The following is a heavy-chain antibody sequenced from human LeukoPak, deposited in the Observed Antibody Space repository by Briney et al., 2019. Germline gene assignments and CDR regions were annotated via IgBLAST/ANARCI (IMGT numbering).Heavy chain of an antibody. CDR3: AREPDA. J-gene: IGHJ5*02. CDR1: GDSISGSNYH. Sequence: SETLSLTCTVSGDSISGSNYHWGWIRQPPGKGLEWLGTVHHTGRAFYNPSLRGRTTVSVDTTKNQFSLKLTSVTAADTAVYYCAREPDAWGQGTLVTVSS. CDR2: VHHTGRA. V-gene: IGHV4-39*07.